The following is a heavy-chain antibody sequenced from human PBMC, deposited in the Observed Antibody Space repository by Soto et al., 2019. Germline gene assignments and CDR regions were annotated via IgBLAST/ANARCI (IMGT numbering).Heavy chain of an antibody. J-gene: IGHJ4*02. CDR1: GGSIRSSSCY. Sequence: SETQSLTCTVSGGSIRSSSCYWGWIRQPPGKGLEWIGSIYYSGSTYYNPSLKSRVTISVDTSKNQFSLKLSSVTAADTAVYYCAVGESSSAGDYFDYWGQGTLVTVSS. CDR3: AVGESSSAGDYFDY. D-gene: IGHD6-6*01. V-gene: IGHV4-39*01. CDR2: IYYSGST.